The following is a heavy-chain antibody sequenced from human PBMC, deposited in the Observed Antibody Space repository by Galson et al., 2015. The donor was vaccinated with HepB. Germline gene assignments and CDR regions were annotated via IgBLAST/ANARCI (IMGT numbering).Heavy chain of an antibody. D-gene: IGHD2-2*01. V-gene: IGHV3-23*01. CDR3: APFGLLVPAATD. CDR1: GFTFSSYA. Sequence: SLRLSCAVSGFTFSSYAMSWVRQAPGKGLEWVSAISGSGGSTYYADSVKGRLTISRDNSKNTLYLQMNSLRAEDTAVYYCAPFGLLVPAATDWGQGTLVTVSS. CDR2: ISGSGGST. J-gene: IGHJ4*02.